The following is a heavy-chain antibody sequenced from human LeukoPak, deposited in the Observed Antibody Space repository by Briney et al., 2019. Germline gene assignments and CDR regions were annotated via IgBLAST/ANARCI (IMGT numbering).Heavy chain of an antibody. CDR2: ISYDGSNK. Sequence: PGGSLRLSCAASGFTFSSYGMHWVRQAPGKGLEWVAVISYDGSNKYYADSVKGRFTISRDNSKNTLYLQMNSLRAEDTAVYYCAKDFRVGAFDYWGQGTLVTVSS. D-gene: IGHD1-26*01. V-gene: IGHV3-30*18. CDR3: AKDFRVGAFDY. CDR1: GFTFSSYG. J-gene: IGHJ4*02.